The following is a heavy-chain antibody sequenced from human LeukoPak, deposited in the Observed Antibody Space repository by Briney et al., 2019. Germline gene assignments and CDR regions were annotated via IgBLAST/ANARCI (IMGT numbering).Heavy chain of an antibody. CDR2: MNPNSGNT. V-gene: IGHV1-8*01. CDR3: ARYGSGSYYYNWFDP. CDR1: GYTFTSYD. J-gene: IGHJ5*02. D-gene: IGHD3-10*01. Sequence: ASVKVSCKASGYTFTSYDINWVRQATGQGLEWMGWMNPNSGNTGYAQKFQGRVTMTRNTSISTAYMELSSLRSEDTAVYYCARYGSGSYYYNWFDPWGQGTLVTVSS.